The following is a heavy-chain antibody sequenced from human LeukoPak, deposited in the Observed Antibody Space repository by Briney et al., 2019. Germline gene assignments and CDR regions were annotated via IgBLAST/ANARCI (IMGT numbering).Heavy chain of an antibody. J-gene: IGHJ4*02. D-gene: IGHD3-22*01. CDR3: ARGQYYYDSSGYYYENFDY. Sequence: PGGSLRLSCAASGFTFSSYSMNWVRQAPGKGLEWVSYISSSSSTIYYADSVKGRFTISRDNAKNSLYLQMNSLRAEDTAVYYCARGQYYYDSSGYYYENFDYWGQGTLVTVSS. CDR2: ISSSSSTI. CDR1: GFTFSSYS. V-gene: IGHV3-48*01.